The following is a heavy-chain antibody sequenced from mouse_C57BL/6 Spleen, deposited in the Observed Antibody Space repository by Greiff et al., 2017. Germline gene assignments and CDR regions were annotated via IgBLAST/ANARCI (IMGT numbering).Heavy chain of an antibody. D-gene: IGHD1-1*01. CDR1: GYTFTDYY. V-gene: IGHV1-76*01. CDR2: LYPGSGNT. Sequence: VQLQQSGAELVRPGASVKLSCKASGYTFTDYYINWVKQRPGQGLEWIARLYPGSGNTYYNEKFKGKATLTAEKSSSTAYMQLSSLTSEDSAVYFCARDYGAYWGQGTLVTVSA. J-gene: IGHJ3*01. CDR3: ARDYGAY.